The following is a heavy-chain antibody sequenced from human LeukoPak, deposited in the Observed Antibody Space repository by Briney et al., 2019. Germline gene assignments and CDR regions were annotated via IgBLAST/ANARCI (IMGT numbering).Heavy chain of an antibody. V-gene: IGHV3-21*01. CDR3: ASGTSYVT. CDR2: INGSSTDI. J-gene: IGHJ4*02. D-gene: IGHD1-1*01. CDR1: GFAFSTYR. Sequence: PGGSLRLSCAASGFAFSTYRMNWVRQAPGRGLEWVSSINGSSTDIYYADSVKGRFTISRDNAQNSMYLQMNSLRAEDTAVYYCASGTSYVTWGQGTLVTVSS.